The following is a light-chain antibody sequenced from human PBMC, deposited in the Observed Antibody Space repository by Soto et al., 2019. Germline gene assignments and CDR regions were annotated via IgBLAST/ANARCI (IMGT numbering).Light chain of an antibody. Sequence: QSSLNQPPSTSSTPGQSVTISCSGSSSNIGSNTVNWYQQLPGTAPKLLIYSNNQRPSGVPDRFSGSKPGTSASLAISGLQFGDEAHYYCAEWDVCVNGDGFGTGTTVTVL. V-gene: IGLV1-44*01. CDR3: AEWDVCVNGDG. J-gene: IGLJ1*01. CDR2: SNN. CDR1: SSNIGSNT.